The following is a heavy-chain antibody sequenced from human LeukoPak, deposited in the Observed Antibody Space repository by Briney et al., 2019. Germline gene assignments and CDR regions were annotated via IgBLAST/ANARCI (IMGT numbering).Heavy chain of an antibody. CDR2: IYYSGST. D-gene: IGHD5-24*01. Sequence: PSETLSLTCTASGGSISSYYWSWIRQPPGKGLEWIGYIYYSGSTNYNPSLKSRVTISVDTSKNQFSLKLSSVTAADTAVYYCARTDGYNSPYFDYWGQGTLVTVSS. J-gene: IGHJ4*02. V-gene: IGHV4-59*01. CDR3: ARTDGYNSPYFDY. CDR1: GGSISSYY.